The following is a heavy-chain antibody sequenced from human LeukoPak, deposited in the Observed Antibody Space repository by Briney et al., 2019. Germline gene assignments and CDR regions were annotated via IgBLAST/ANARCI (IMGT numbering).Heavy chain of an antibody. CDR3: ARARIAAAIDY. CDR1: GFTFSSYS. D-gene: IGHD6-13*01. CDR2: ISSRSATT. Sequence: GGSLRLSCAASGFTFSSYSMNWVRQAPGKGLEWVSYISSRSATTYYADSVKGRFTISRDNSKNTLYLQMNSLRAEDTAVYYCARARIAAAIDYWGQGTLVTVSS. J-gene: IGHJ4*02. V-gene: IGHV3-48*01.